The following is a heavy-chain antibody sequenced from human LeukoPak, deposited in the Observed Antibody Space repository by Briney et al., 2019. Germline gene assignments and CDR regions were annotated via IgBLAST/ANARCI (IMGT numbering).Heavy chain of an antibody. CDR2: IYSGGST. J-gene: IGHJ4*02. D-gene: IGHD1-7*01. V-gene: IGHV3-66*02. CDR3: AKDNGYNWNYGAGGDFDY. Sequence: GGSLRLSCAASGFTFSNAWMSWVRQAPGKGLEWASVIYSGGSTYYADSAKGRFTISRDNSKNTLYLQMNSLRAEDTAVYYCAKDNGYNWNYGAGGDFDYWGQGTLVTVSS. CDR1: GFTFSNAW.